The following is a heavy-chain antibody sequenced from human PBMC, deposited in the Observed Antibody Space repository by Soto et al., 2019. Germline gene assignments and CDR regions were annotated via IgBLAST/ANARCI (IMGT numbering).Heavy chain of an antibody. CDR1: GFTFSDYY. V-gene: IGHV3-11*01. Sequence: GGSLRLSCAASGFTFSDYYMSWIRQAPGKGLEWVSYISSSGSTIYYADSVKGRFTISRDNAKNSLYLQMNSLRAEDTAVYYCARGPYDYVWGSDPPHFDYWGQGTLVTVLL. CDR3: ARGPYDYVWGSDPPHFDY. J-gene: IGHJ4*02. CDR2: ISSSGSTI. D-gene: IGHD3-16*02.